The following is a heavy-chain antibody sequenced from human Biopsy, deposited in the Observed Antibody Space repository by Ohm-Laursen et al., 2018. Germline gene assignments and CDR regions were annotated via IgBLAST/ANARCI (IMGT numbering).Heavy chain of an antibody. D-gene: IGHD3-10*01. Sequence: SETLSLTCTVSDASASSGRYYWTWIHQPPRKPLEWIGYFYSSGTTRYNPSLESRLSISMDTSKNEVSLRLTSMTAADTAVYFCARAPADQYAARNYYSSHAFDMWGQGTKVTVSS. J-gene: IGHJ3*02. V-gene: IGHV4-61*01. CDR2: FYSSGTT. CDR1: DASASSGRYY. CDR3: ARAPADQYAARNYYSSHAFDM.